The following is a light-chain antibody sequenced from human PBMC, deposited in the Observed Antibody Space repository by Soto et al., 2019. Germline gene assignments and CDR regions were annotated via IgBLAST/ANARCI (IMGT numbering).Light chain of an antibody. Sequence: SYELTQPPSVSVAPGKTATITCGGNNIVIESVHWYQQKPGHAPVLVIYYDSDRPSWIPERFSGSNSGNTATLTISRVEAGDEADYYCQMWDSSSDHPDWVFGGGTKVTVL. CDR3: QMWDSSSDHPDWV. V-gene: IGLV3-21*04. J-gene: IGLJ3*02. CDR2: YDS. CDR1: NIVIES.